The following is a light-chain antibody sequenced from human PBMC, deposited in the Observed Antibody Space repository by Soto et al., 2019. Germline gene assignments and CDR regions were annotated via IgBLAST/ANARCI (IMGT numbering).Light chain of an antibody. CDR3: SSYTDSSNYV. Sequence: QSVLTQPPSVSGAPGQRVTISCAGSSSNIGAGHDVHWYQQLPGTAPRLLIFGNTLRPSGVSNRFSGSRSGNTPSLTISGLQAEDEADYYCSSYTDSSNYVFGTGTKVTVL. V-gene: IGLV1-40*01. J-gene: IGLJ1*01. CDR2: GNT. CDR1: SSNIGAGHD.